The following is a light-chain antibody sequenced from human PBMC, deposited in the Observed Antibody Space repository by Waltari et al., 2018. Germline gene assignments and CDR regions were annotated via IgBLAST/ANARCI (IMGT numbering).Light chain of an antibody. CDR3: KHYVRLPVT. J-gene: IGKJ1*01. Sequence: EIVLTQSPGTLSLSPGERVTLSCRASQSVSRALAWYQQKPGQAPRLLIYGASSRATGIPDRFSGSGSGTDFSLTISRLEPEDFAVYYCKHYVRLPVTFGQGTKVEIK. CDR1: QSVSRA. CDR2: GAS. V-gene: IGKV3-20*01.